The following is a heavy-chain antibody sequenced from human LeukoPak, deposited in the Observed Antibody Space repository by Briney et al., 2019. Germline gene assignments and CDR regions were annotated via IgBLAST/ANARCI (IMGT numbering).Heavy chain of an antibody. CDR3: ARDLCTSCPLPVAFDI. Sequence: SETLSLTCTVSGGSISSYYWSWIRQPPGKGLEWIGYIYYSGSTNYNPSLKSRVTISVGTSKNQFSLKLSSVTAADTAVYYCARDLCTSCPLPVAFDIWGQGTMVTVSS. CDR1: GGSISSYY. V-gene: IGHV4-59*01. D-gene: IGHD2-2*01. J-gene: IGHJ3*02. CDR2: IYYSGST.